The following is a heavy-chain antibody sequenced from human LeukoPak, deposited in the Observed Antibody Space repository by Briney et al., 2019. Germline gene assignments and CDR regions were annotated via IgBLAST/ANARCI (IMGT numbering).Heavy chain of an antibody. D-gene: IGHD3-3*01. CDR3: AREQRNYDFWSGYYLPYNWFDP. V-gene: IGHV1-2*02. J-gene: IGHJ5*02. CDR1: GYTFTGYY. Sequence: ASVKVSCKASGYTFTGYYMHWVRQAPGQGLEWMGWINPNSGGTNYAQKFQGRVTMTRDTSISTAYMELSRLRSDDTAVYYCAREQRNYDFWSGYYLPYNWFDPWGQGALVTVSS. CDR2: INPNSGGT.